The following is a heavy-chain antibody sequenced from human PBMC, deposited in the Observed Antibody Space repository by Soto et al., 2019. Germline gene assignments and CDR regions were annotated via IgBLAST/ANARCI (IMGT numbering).Heavy chain of an antibody. CDR3: ARDGPYGSGSYYSTAWFDP. D-gene: IGHD3-10*01. V-gene: IGHV4-31*03. Sequence: SETLSLTCTVSGDSISSGDYYWSWIRQHPGKGLEWIGCIYYRGYTSYNPSLKSRLTISIDTSENQFSLRLSSVTAADTAVYYCARDGPYGSGSYYSTAWFDPWGQGTLVTVSS. J-gene: IGHJ5*02. CDR1: GDSISSGDYY. CDR2: IYYRGYT.